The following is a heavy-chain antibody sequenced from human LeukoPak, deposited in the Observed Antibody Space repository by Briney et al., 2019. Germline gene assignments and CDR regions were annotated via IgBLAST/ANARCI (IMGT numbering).Heavy chain of an antibody. CDR1: RFTFSNYW. J-gene: IGHJ4*02. CDR3: GTDRGRSRQTRFAY. CDR2: INQEGSEK. D-gene: IGHD1-1*01. Sequence: GGSLRLSCAASRFTFSNYWMNWFRQAPGKGLEWVANINQEGSEKNYVDSVKGGFTISRENAENSLYLQMNSLGAEDTAVYYCGTDRGRSRQTRFAYWGPGTLVTVSP. V-gene: IGHV3-7*01.